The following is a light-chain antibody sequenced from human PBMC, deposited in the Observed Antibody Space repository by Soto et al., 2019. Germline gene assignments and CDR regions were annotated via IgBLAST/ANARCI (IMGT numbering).Light chain of an antibody. Sequence: EIVLTQSPGTLSLSPGERVSLSCSASQAVRSSYIAWYQQQPGQPPRLLIYGASSRATGIPDRFSGSESGTDFTLTITSLEPEEFAVYYCQQYGTSPWTFGQATKVEIK. CDR1: QAVRSSY. CDR2: GAS. CDR3: QQYGTSPWT. J-gene: IGKJ1*01. V-gene: IGKV3-20*01.